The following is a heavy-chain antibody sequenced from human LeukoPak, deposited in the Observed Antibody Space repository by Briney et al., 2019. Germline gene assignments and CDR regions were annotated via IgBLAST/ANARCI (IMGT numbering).Heavy chain of an antibody. CDR1: GFTFSSYA. J-gene: IGHJ6*02. CDR3: AKDIRPPYGYYDSVGDV. Sequence: GGPLRLSCAASGFTFSSYAMSWVRQAPGKGLEWVSAISGSGGSTYYADSVKGRFTISRDNSKNTLYLQMNSLRAEDTAVYYCAKDIRPPYGYYDSVGDVWGQGTTVTVSS. CDR2: ISGSGGST. V-gene: IGHV3-23*01. D-gene: IGHD3-22*01.